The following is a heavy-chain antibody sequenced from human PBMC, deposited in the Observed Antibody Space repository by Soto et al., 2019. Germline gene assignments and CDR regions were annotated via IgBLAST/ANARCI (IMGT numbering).Heavy chain of an antibody. J-gene: IGHJ4*02. CDR3: ASGCDCSGGSCHPTFFDF. Sequence: LGRLVPGKGMEWVSAISGSGGSTYYADSVKGRFTISRDNSKNTLYLQMNSLRAEDTAVYYCASGCDCSGGSCHPTFFDFCGQGSLVTGSS. V-gene: IGHV3-23*01. D-gene: IGHD2-15*01. CDR2: ISGSGGST.